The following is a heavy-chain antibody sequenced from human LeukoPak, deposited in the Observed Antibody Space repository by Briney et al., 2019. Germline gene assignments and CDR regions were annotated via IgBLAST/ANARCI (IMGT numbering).Heavy chain of an antibody. V-gene: IGHV4-59*08. Sequence: SETLSLTCTVSGGSISSYYWSWIRQPPGKGLEWIGYIYYSGSTNYNPSLKSRVTISVDTSKNQFSLKLSSVTAADTAVYYCARLYYYDSSGYYFFSRSDYYYGMDVWGQGTTVTVSS. J-gene: IGHJ6*02. CDR3: ARLYYYDSSGYYFFSRSDYYYGMDV. CDR2: IYYSGST. CDR1: GGSISSYY. D-gene: IGHD3-22*01.